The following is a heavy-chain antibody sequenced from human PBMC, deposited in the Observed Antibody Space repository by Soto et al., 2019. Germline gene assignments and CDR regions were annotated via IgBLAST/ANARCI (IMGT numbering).Heavy chain of an antibody. D-gene: IGHD6-13*01. J-gene: IGHJ4*02. CDR1: GGSIRNFY. CDR2: ASYSVTT. CDR3: ARGVARAGFAY. V-gene: IGHV4-59*01. Sequence: QVQLQESGPGLVKPSETLSLTCTVSGGSIRNFYWSWIRQPPGKGLECLVYASYSVTTNYNPSLKGRVTISLDTSKNHFSLKLSSVTAADTAVYYCARGVARAGFAYWGQGTLVTVSS.